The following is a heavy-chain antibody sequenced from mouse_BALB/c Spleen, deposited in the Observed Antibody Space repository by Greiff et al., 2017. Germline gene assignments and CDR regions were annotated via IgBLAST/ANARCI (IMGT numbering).Heavy chain of an antibody. J-gene: IGHJ2*01. D-gene: IGHD1-1*01. CDR1: GYSITSDYA. CDR2: ISYSGST. CDR3: ARGYYGSSYYFDY. V-gene: IGHV3-2*02. Sequence: VQLKESGPGLVKPSQSLSLTCTVTGYSITSDYAWNWIRQFPGNKLEWMGYISYSGSTSYNPSLKSRISITRDTSKNQFFLQLNSVTTEDTATYYCARGYYGSSYYFDYWGQGTTLTVSS.